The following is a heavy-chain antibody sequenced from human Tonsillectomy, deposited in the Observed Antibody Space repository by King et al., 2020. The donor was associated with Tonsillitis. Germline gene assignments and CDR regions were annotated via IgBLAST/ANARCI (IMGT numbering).Heavy chain of an antibody. CDR2: ISWNSGSI. D-gene: IGHD6-19*01. Sequence: VQLVESGGGLVQPGRSLRLSCAASGFTFDDYAMHWVRQAPGKGLEWVSGISWNSGSIGYADSVKGRFTISRDNAKNSLYLQMNSLRAEDTALYYCAKDGSFGIAVASAMDVWGQGTTVTVSS. J-gene: IGHJ6*02. CDR3: AKDGSFGIAVASAMDV. V-gene: IGHV3-9*01. CDR1: GFTFDDYA.